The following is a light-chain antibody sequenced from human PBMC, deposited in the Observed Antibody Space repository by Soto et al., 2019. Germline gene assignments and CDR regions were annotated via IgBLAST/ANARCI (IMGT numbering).Light chain of an antibody. CDR1: QSVSTN. Sequence: EIVMTQSPATLSVFPGERATLSCRASQSVSTNLAWYQHKPGQAPRLLLFGASTRATGIPVRFSDSGSGRQFTLTISSLQSEDFAVYYCHQYNDGPGGTFGQGTKVGIK. V-gene: IGKV3-15*01. CDR3: HQYNDGPGGT. CDR2: GAS. J-gene: IGKJ1*01.